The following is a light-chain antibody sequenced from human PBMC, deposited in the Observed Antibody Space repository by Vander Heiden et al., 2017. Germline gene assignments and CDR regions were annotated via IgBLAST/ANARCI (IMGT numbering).Light chain of an antibody. CDR3: QQYNHYSPYT. CDR2: KAS. CDR1: QSISNW. V-gene: IGKV1-5*03. Sequence: DIQMTQSPSTLSASVGDRVTITCRASQSISNWLAWYQQKPGKAPKLLIYKASTLESGVPSRFSGSGSGTEFTLTISSLQPDDFATYYCQQYNHYSPYTFGQGTKLEIK. J-gene: IGKJ2*01.